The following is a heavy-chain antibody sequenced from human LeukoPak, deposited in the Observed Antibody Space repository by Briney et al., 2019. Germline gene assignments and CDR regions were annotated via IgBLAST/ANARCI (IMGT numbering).Heavy chain of an antibody. Sequence: SVKVSCKASGYTFTGYYMHWVRQAPGQGLEWMGWIKPNNGGTNYAQKFQSRVTMTRDTSISTAYMELSRLRSDDTAVYYCARARGDIVVVPAAIWFDPWGQGTLVTVSS. CDR1: GYTFTGYY. V-gene: IGHV1-2*02. D-gene: IGHD2-2*01. CDR2: IKPNNGGT. J-gene: IGHJ5*02. CDR3: ARARGDIVVVPAAIWFDP.